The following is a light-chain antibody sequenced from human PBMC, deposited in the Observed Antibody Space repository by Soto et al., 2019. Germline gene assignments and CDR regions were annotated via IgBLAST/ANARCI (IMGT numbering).Light chain of an antibody. CDR2: EAS. V-gene: IGLV2-14*01. CDR1: SSDVGTYNY. CDR3: TSYTRDTALV. J-gene: IGLJ1*01. Sequence: QSALTQPASVSGSPGQSITISCTGTSSDVGTYNYVSWYQHHPGKAPKLIIYEASNRPSGVSNRFSGSKSVSTASLTISGLQAEDEADYHCTSYTRDTALVFGTGTKLTVL.